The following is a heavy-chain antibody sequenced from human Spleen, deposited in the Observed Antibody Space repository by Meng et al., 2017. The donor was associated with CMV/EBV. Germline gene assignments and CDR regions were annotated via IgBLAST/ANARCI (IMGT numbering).Heavy chain of an antibody. Sequence: CAASGFTFSDYYMSWIRQAPGKGLEWVSYISSFESTIYYADSVKGRFTISRDNAKNLLYLQMNSLRAEDTAVYYCARILLWFGEPSYGMDVWGQGTTVTVSS. J-gene: IGHJ6*02. V-gene: IGHV3-11*01. CDR3: ARILLWFGEPSYGMDV. CDR1: GFTFSDYY. D-gene: IGHD3-10*01. CDR2: ISSFESTI.